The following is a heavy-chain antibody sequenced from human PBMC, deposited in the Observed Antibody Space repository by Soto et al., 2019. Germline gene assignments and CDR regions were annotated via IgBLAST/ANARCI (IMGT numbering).Heavy chain of an antibody. V-gene: IGHV1-18*01. CDR2: ISGHDGNT. CDR3: ARDLYPLAYYFDY. CDR1: GYIFTNHG. J-gene: IGHJ4*02. Sequence: QVQLVQSGAEVKKPGASVKVSCKASGYIFTNHGISWVRQAPGQGLEWLGWISGHDGNTKYAQRLQGRVTMTTDTSTSTAYMELRSLKSDDTAVYYCARDLYPLAYYFDYWGQGTLVTVSS.